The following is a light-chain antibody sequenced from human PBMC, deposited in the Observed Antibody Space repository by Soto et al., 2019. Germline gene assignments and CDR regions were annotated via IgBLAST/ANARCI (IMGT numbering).Light chain of an antibody. Sequence: EIVLTQSPGILSLSPGERATLSCRASQSVSGSYLAWYQQKPGQSPRLLIYGASTRATGIPDRFTGSGSGTHFTLTISRLEPEDFVVYYCQQYDNSPLTFGGGTKVEIK. J-gene: IGKJ4*01. CDR2: GAS. V-gene: IGKV3-20*01. CDR3: QQYDNSPLT. CDR1: QSVSGSY.